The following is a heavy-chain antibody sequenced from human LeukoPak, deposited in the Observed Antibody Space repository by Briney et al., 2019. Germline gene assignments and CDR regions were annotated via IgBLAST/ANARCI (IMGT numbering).Heavy chain of an antibody. CDR2: ISYDGANK. D-gene: IGHD6-13*01. CDR1: GFTFSSYA. Sequence: QPGGSLRLSCAASGFTFSSYAMSWVRQAPGKGLEWVSFISYDGANKYYADSVKGRFTISRDNSKNTLYLQMNSLRGDDTGMYFCAKDSSSSNYYYGLDVWGQGTTVTVSS. V-gene: IGHV3-30*18. CDR3: AKDSSSSNYYYGLDV. J-gene: IGHJ6*02.